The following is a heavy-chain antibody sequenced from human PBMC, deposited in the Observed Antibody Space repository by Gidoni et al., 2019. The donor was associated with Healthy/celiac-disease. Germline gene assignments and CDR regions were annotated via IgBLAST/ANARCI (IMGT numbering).Heavy chain of an antibody. CDR3: ARMETYYDSSGYYYDTEGAFDI. V-gene: IGHV1-2*02. CDR1: GYTFTGYY. Sequence: QVQLVQSGAEVKKPGASVKVSCKASGYTFTGYYMPWVRKAPGQGLEWMGWINPNSGGTNYAQKFQGRVTMTRDTSSSTAYMELSRLRSDDTAVYYCARMETYYDSSGYYYDTEGAFDIWGQGTMVTVSS. J-gene: IGHJ3*02. D-gene: IGHD3-22*01. CDR2: INPNSGGT.